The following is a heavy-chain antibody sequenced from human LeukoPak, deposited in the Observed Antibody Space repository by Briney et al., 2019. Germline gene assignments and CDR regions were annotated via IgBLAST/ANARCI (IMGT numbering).Heavy chain of an antibody. J-gene: IGHJ6*03. V-gene: IGHV4-34*01. CDR3: ARGGYCSGGSCYQLYYYYYYMDV. D-gene: IGHD2-15*01. Sequence: LSLKSRVTISVDTSKNQFSLKLSSVTAADTAVYYCARGGYCSGGSCYQLYYYYYYMDVWGKGTTVTVSS.